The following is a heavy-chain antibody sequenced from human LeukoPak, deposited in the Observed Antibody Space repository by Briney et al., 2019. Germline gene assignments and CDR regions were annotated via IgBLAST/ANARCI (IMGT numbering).Heavy chain of an antibody. CDR2: IWYDGSNK. J-gene: IGHJ4*02. CDR3: ARDWLGYSSSSGGFDY. Sequence: GGSLRLSCAASGFTFSSYSMNWVRQAPGKGLEWVAVIWYDGSNKYYADSVKGRFTISRDNSKNTLYLQMNSLRAEDTAVYYCARDWLGYSSSSGGFDYWGQGTLVTVSS. V-gene: IGHV3-33*08. CDR1: GFTFSSYS. D-gene: IGHD6-6*01.